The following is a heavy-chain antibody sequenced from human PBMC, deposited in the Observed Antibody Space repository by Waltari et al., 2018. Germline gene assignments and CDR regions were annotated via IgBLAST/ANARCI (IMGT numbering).Heavy chain of an antibody. D-gene: IGHD3-10*01. J-gene: IGHJ4*02. Sequence: QVHLVESGGSVVQPGTSLRLSCAASGFSVSNYGRVWVRQSPGKGGEGVALIWYDGTKANYEDSVKGRFTISKDNSKNTLFLQMNSLRDGDTAVYFCARDLSFGSLDYGGQGTLVTVSS. CDR3: ARDLSFGSLDY. CDR1: GFSVSNYG. CDR2: IWYDGTKA. V-gene: IGHV3-33*01.